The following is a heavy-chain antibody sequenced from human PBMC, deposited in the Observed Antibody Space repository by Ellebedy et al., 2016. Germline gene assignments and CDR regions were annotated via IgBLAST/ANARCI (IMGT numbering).Heavy chain of an antibody. CDR1: GYTFTSYA. V-gene: IGHV1-3*01. CDR2: INAGNGNT. J-gene: IGHJ5*02. Sequence: ASVKVSCXASGYTFTSYAMHWVRQAPGQRLEWMGWINAGNGNTKYSQKFQGRVTITRDTSASTAYMELSSLRSEDTAVYYCARGEDYGSGSYYNVVPFDPWGQGTLVTVSS. CDR3: ARGEDYGSGSYYNVVPFDP. D-gene: IGHD3-10*01.